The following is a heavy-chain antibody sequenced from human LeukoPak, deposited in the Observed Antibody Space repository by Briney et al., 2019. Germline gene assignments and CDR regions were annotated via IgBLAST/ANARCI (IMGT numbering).Heavy chain of an antibody. CDR1: GFTFSSYG. CDR2: LTASGSTT. V-gene: IGHV3-23*01. J-gene: IGHJ6*03. CDR3: AKGTKHYYYYMDV. Sequence: GGSLRLSCAASGFTFSSYGMTWVRQAPGKGLEWVSVLTASGSTTYYADSVNGRFTTSRDNSKNTLYLQMNSLRAEDTAVYYCAKGTKHYYYYMDVWGKGTTVTISS.